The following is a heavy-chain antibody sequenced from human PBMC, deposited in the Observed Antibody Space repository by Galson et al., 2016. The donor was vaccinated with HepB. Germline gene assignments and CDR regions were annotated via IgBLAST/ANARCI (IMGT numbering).Heavy chain of an antibody. CDR3: VRGFLSNSFDY. D-gene: IGHD2/OR15-2a*01. Sequence: SLRLSCAGSGFTFSSYSMDWVRQAPGKGLEWVSYIGTSGSPIYYADSVRGRFTISRDNARNSVFLQMRSQRAEDTAIYYCVRGFLSNSFDYWGQGVLVTVAS. CDR1: GFTFSSYS. V-gene: IGHV3-48*04. CDR2: IGTSGSPI. J-gene: IGHJ4*02.